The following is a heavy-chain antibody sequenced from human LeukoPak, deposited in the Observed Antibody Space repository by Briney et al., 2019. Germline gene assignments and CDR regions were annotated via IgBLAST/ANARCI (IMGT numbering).Heavy chain of an antibody. D-gene: IGHD2-21*01. CDR2: SNRDDSVT. CDR1: GFTFNSYW. J-gene: IGHJ4*02. CDR3: AKDFISIKALIPWDY. Sequence: PGGSLRLSCAASGFTFNSYWMTWVRQPPGKGLVWVSRSNRDDSVTNYADSVKGRFTISRDNAKNTLYLQLNSLRAEDTAVYYCAKDFISIKALIPWDYWGQGTLVTVSP. V-gene: IGHV3-74*01.